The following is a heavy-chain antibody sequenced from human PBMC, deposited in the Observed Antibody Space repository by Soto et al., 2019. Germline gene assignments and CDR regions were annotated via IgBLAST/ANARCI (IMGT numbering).Heavy chain of an antibody. V-gene: IGHV1-69*19. J-gene: IGHJ6*02. CDR3: AGSEEMATNNYYYYGMDV. CDR2: IIPIFGTA. D-gene: IGHD5-12*01. CDR1: GGTFSSYA. Sequence: QVQLVQSGAEVKKSGSSVKVSCKASGGTFSSYAISWVRQAPGQGLEWMGGIIPIFGTANYAQKFQGRVTITADDTPSTAYMGLSSLGSEDTAVYYWAGSEEMATNNYYYYGMDVWGQGTTVTVSS.